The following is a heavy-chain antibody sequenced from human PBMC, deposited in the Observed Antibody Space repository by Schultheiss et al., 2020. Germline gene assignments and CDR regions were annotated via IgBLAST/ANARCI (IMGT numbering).Heavy chain of an antibody. CDR3: ARDKTTITTGYFQH. V-gene: IGHV3-21*06. CDR1: GFTFSTYS. CDR2: ISSSSRYI. J-gene: IGHJ1*01. Sequence: GESLKISCAASGFTFSTYSMNWVRQAPGKGLEWVSSISSSSRYIYYADSVKGRFTISRDNAKNSLYLQMNSLRGDDTAVYYCARDKTTITTGYFQHWGQGTLVTVSS. D-gene: IGHD4-11*01.